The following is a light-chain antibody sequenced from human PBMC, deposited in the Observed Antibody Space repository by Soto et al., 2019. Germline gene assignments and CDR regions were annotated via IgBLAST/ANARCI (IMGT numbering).Light chain of an antibody. CDR3: SSYTSSSPLYV. J-gene: IGLJ1*01. Sequence: QSALTQPASVSGSPGQSITISCTGTSSDVGGYNYVSWYQQHPGKAPKLMIYDVSNRPSGLSNRFSGSKSVNTASLTISGLQAEDEADYYCSSYTSSSPLYVFGTGTKLTVL. V-gene: IGLV2-14*01. CDR1: SSDVGGYNY. CDR2: DVS.